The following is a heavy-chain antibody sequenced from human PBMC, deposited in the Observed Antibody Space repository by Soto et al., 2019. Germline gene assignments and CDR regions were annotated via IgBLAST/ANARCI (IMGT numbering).Heavy chain of an antibody. Sequence: GGSLRLSCAASGFTVSSNYMSWVRQAPGKGLEWVSVIYSGGSTYYADSVKGRFTISRHNSKNTLYLQMNSLRAEDTAVYYCARAASYCSGGSCYDYWGQGTLVTVSS. CDR3: ARAASYCSGGSCYDY. J-gene: IGHJ4*02. CDR2: IYSGGST. D-gene: IGHD2-15*01. V-gene: IGHV3-53*04. CDR1: GFTVSSNY.